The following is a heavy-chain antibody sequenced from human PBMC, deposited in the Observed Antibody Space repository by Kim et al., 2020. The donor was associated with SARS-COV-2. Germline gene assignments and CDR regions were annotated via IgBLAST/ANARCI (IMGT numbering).Heavy chain of an antibody. J-gene: IGHJ4*02. CDR3: ARDGNIAAAGVFDY. CDR1: GFTFSSYA. CDR2: ISYDGSNK. Sequence: GGSLRLSCAASGFTFSSYAMHWVRQAPGKGLEWVAVISYDGSNKYYADSVKGRFTISRDNSKNTLYLQMNSLRAEDTAVCYCARDGNIAAAGVFDYWGQG. D-gene: IGHD6-13*01. V-gene: IGHV3-30*04.